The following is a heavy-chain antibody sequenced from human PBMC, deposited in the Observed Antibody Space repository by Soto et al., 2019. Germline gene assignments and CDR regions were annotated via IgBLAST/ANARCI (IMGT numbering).Heavy chain of an antibody. CDR1: GYTFNTYG. D-gene: IGHD4-17*01. CDR3: ARGCIAVTTHLCY. J-gene: IGHJ4*02. Sequence: ASVKVSCKASGYTFNTYGITWVRQAPGQGLEWMGWINPYNGNTKFAQKLQDRVTMTTATSTSTAYMELASLRSDDTAVYYCARGCIAVTTHLCYWGQGTQVTVSS. CDR2: INPYNGNT. V-gene: IGHV1-18*01.